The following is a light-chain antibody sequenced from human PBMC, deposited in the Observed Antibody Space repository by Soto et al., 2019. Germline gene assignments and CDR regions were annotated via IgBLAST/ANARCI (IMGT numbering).Light chain of an antibody. J-gene: IGKJ1*01. CDR1: QSISSW. Sequence: DIQMTQSPSTLSASVGDRVTITCRASQSISSWLAWYQQKPGKAPKLLIYKASSLESGVPSRFSGSGSGTEFTLTISSLQHDDFATYYCQQYTSWTFGQGTTVEIK. CDR3: QQYTSWT. CDR2: KAS. V-gene: IGKV1-5*03.